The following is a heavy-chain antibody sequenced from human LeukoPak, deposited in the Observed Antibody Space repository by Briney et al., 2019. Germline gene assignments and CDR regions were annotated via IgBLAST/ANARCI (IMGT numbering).Heavy chain of an antibody. V-gene: IGHV1-18*01. Sequence: ASVKVSCKASGYTFTSYGISWVRQAPGQGLEWMGWIRAYNGNTNYAQKLQGRVTMTTDTSTSTAYMELRSLRSDDTAVYYCATDRQYYYDSSGYYEGHYWGQGTLVTVSS. CDR1: GYTFTSYG. CDR2: IRAYNGNT. J-gene: IGHJ4*02. D-gene: IGHD3-22*01. CDR3: ATDRQYYYDSSGYYEGHY.